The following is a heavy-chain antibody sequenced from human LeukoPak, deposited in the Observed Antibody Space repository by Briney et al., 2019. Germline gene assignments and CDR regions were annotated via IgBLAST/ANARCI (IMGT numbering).Heavy chain of an antibody. V-gene: IGHV4-61*01. CDR2: IYYSGST. D-gene: IGHD4-23*01. CDR3: ASDDYGGNRYYFDY. Sequence: SETLSPTFTVSGGSVSSGSYYWSWIRQPPGKGLEWIGYIYYSGSTNYNPSLKSRVTISVDTSENQFSLKLSSVTAADTAVYYCASDDYGGNRYYFDYWGEGTLDTVSS. J-gene: IGHJ4*02. CDR1: GGSVSSGSYY.